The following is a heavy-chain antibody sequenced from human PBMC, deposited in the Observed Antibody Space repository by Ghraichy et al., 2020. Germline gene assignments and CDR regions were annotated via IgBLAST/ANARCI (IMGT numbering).Heavy chain of an antibody. CDR1: GYTLTELS. CDR3: ATGLRFLEWFAPYNWFDP. J-gene: IGHJ5*02. Sequence: ASVKVSCKVSGYTLTELSMHWVRQAPGKGLEWMGGFDPEDGETIYAQKFQGRVTMTEDTSTDTAYMELSSLRSEDTAVYYCATGLRFLEWFAPYNWFDPWGQGTLVTVSS. CDR2: FDPEDGET. D-gene: IGHD3-3*01. V-gene: IGHV1-24*01.